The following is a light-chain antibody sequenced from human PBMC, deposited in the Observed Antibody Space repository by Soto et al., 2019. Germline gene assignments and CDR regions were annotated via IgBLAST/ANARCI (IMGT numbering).Light chain of an antibody. V-gene: IGKV1-13*02. CDR2: DAS. CDR3: QQFKSYPLT. J-gene: IGKJ3*01. CDR1: QGLSSA. Sequence: AIQLTQSPSSLSASVGDRVTITCRASQGLSSALAWYQQKPGQAPNLLIYDASNLESGVPSRFSGSGSGTDFTLTISSLQAEDFATYYCQQFKSYPLTFGPGTKVEIK.